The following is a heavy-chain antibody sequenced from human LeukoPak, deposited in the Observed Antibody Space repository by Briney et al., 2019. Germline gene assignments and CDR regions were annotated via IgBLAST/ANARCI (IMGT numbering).Heavy chain of an antibody. J-gene: IGHJ4*02. CDR3: AKEIPILREFLPPGYRNWQVPDDY. CDR2: ISGSGGST. D-gene: IGHD3-10*01. Sequence: GGSLRLSCAASGFTFSSYAVSWVRQAPGKGLEWVSAISGSGGSTYYADSVKGRFTISRDNSKNTLYLQMNSLRAEDTAVYYCAKEIPILREFLPPGYRNWQVPDDYWGQGTLVTVSS. CDR1: GFTFSSYA. V-gene: IGHV3-23*01.